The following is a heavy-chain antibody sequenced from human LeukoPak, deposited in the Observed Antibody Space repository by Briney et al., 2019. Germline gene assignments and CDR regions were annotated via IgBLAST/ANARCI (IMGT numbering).Heavy chain of an antibody. D-gene: IGHD6-19*01. CDR1: GGSFSGYY. CDR2: IYYSGST. CDR3: ARGRWLIDY. V-gene: IGHV4-34*01. Sequence: SETLSLTCAVYGGSFSGYYWSWIRQPPGKGLEWIGSIYYSGSTYYNPSLKSRVTISVDTSKNQFSLKLSSVTAADTAVYYCARGRWLIDYWGQGTLVTVSS. J-gene: IGHJ4*02.